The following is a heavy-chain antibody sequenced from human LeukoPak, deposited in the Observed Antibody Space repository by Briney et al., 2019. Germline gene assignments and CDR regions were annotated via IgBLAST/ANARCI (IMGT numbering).Heavy chain of an antibody. Sequence: SETLSLTCTVSGVSISSSSYYWGWIRQPPGKGLEWIGSIYYSGSTYYNPSLKSRVTISVDTSKNQFSLKLSSVTAADTAVYYCARVAVASRGFDPWGQGTLVTVSS. CDR2: IYYSGST. D-gene: IGHD6-19*01. CDR3: ARVAVASRGFDP. J-gene: IGHJ5*02. V-gene: IGHV4-39*07. CDR1: GVSISSSSYY.